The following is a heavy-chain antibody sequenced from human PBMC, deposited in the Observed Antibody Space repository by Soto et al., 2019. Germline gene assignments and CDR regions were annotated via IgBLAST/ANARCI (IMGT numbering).Heavy chain of an antibody. V-gene: IGHV3-30*18. Sequence: GGSLRLSCAASGFTFSSYGMHWVRQAPGKGLEWVAVISYDGSNKYYADSVKGRFTISRDNSKNTLYLQMNSLRAEDTAVYYWAKDSGMGGAPDSGGQGPRAPVP. D-gene: IGHD1-26*01. CDR3: AKDSGMGGAPDS. CDR2: ISYDGSNK. CDR1: GFTFSSYG. J-gene: IGHJ5*01.